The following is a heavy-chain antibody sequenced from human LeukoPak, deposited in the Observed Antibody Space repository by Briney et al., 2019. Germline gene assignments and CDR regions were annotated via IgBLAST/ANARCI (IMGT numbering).Heavy chain of an antibody. CDR2: IQNDGSNI. D-gene: IGHD1-26*01. CDR3: DYRGY. J-gene: IGHJ4*02. CDR1: GFIFSSSG. V-gene: IGHV3-30*02. Sequence: GGSLRLSCAASGFIFSSSGMHWVRQAPGKGLEGWEFIQNDGSNIYYADSVKGRFTISRDNSKHTLYLQMNSLRAEDTAVYYCDYRGYWGQGALVTVSS.